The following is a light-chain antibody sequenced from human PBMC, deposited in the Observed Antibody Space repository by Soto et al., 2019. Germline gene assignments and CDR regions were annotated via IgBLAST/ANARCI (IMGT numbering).Light chain of an antibody. V-gene: IGKV3-11*01. CDR2: DAS. CDR1: RSVSSY. Sequence: IVLTQSPATLSLSPGESATLSCRATRSVSSYLAWYQQKPGQAPRLVIYDASSRPTDIPARFSGSGSGTDFTLTISSLEPEDFALYYCQQRSNWPITFGQGTRLEIK. J-gene: IGKJ5*01. CDR3: QQRSNWPIT.